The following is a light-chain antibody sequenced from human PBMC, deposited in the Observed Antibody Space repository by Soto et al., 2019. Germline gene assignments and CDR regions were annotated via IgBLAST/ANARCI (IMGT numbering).Light chain of an antibody. CDR2: DVT. CDR1: SSEIGAYDY. V-gene: IGLV2-14*01. Sequence: QSVLNQPASVSGSPGQSITISCTGNSSEIGAYDYVSWYQQRPVKAPKLMIFDVTNRPSGVSDRFSGSKSGNTASLTISGLQTEDEADYYCSSYTSSSTPYVFGTGTKVTVL. J-gene: IGLJ1*01. CDR3: SSYTSSSTPYV.